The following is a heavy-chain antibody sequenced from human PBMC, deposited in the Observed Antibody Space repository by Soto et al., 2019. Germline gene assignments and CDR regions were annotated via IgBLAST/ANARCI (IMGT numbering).Heavy chain of an antibody. CDR2: IRSKANSYAT. CDR1: GFTFSGSA. Sequence: PGGSLRLSCATSGFTFSGSAMHWVRQASGKGLEWVGRIRSKANSYATAYAASVKGRFTISRDDSKNTAYLQMNSLKTYDTAVYYCTRHEVEYNWNALTRFDYRGQGTLVTVSS. V-gene: IGHV3-73*01. D-gene: IGHD1-1*01. CDR3: TRHEVEYNWNALTRFDY. J-gene: IGHJ4*02.